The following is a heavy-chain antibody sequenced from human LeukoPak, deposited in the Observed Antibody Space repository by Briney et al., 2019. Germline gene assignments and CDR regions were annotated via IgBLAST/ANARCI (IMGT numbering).Heavy chain of an antibody. J-gene: IGHJ4*02. CDR3: ARGSGSGSYSRYYFDY. Sequence: SVKVSCKASGYTFTSYGIIWVRQAPGQGLEWMGGIIPIFGTANYAQKFQGRVTITADESTSTAYMELSSLRSEDTAVYYCARGSGSGSYSRYYFDYWGQGTLVTVSS. CDR2: IIPIFGTA. V-gene: IGHV1-69*13. CDR1: GYTFTSYG. D-gene: IGHD3-10*01.